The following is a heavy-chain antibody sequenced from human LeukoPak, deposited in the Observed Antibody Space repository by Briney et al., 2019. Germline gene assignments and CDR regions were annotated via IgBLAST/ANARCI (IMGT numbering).Heavy chain of an antibody. Sequence: GGSLRLSCAASGFTFSSYSMNWVRQAPGKGLEWVSSISSSSSYIYYADSVKGRFTISRDNAKNSLYLQMNSLRAEDTAVYYCARVDIVVVPAAPYYMDVWGKGTTVTVSS. CDR3: ARVDIVVVPAAPYYMDV. V-gene: IGHV3-21*01. CDR1: GFTFSSYS. CDR2: ISSSSSYI. J-gene: IGHJ6*03. D-gene: IGHD2-2*03.